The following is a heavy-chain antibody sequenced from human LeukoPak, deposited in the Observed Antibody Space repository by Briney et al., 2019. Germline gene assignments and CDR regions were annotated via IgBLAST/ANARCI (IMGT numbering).Heavy chain of an antibody. Sequence: GGSLRLSCAASGFTFSNYGMHWVRQAPGKGLEWVAFIRFDGSNKYHADSVKGRFTISRDNSKNTLCLQMNSLRAEDTAVYYCAKDFLGDGNAFDIWGQGTMVPVSS. CDR3: AKDFLGDGNAFDI. CDR1: GFTFSNYG. D-gene: IGHD2/OR15-2a*01. V-gene: IGHV3-30*02. CDR2: IRFDGSNK. J-gene: IGHJ3*02.